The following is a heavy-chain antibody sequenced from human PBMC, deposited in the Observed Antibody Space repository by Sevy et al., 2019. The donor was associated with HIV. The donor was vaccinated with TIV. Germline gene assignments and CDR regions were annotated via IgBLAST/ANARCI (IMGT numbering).Heavy chain of an antibody. CDR2: ISYDGSNK. Sequence: GGSLRLSCAASGFTFSSYAMHWVRQAPGKGLEWVAVISYDGSNKYYADSVKGRFTISTDNSKNTLYLQMNSLRAEDTAVYYCARSYSSGWYYFDYWGQGTLVTVSS. J-gene: IGHJ4*02. CDR3: ARSYSSGWYYFDY. D-gene: IGHD6-19*01. CDR1: GFTFSSYA. V-gene: IGHV3-30-3*01.